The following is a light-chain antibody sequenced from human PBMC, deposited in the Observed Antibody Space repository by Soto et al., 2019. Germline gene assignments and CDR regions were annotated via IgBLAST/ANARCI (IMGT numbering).Light chain of an antibody. V-gene: IGKV3-15*01. Sequence: EIVMTQSPATLSVSPGERATLSCRASQNINNNLAWYQQKPGQVPRLLIYHASTGATGIPARFSGSGSGTELTLTICGVQSEDCAVYYCQEYTAGPLTFGGGKTVEIK. CDR3: QEYTAGPLT. CDR2: HAS. J-gene: IGKJ4*01. CDR1: QNINNN.